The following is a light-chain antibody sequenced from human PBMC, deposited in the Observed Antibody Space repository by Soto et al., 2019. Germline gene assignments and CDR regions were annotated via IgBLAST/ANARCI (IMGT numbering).Light chain of an antibody. V-gene: IGKV3-15*01. CDR3: QQYTNWPKT. J-gene: IGKJ1*01. CDR1: QSVSSN. Sequence: IVLTQSPGTLSLSLGERATVSCRASQSVSSNLAWFQQKPGQAPRLLIYGASTRATGIPVRFSGSGSGTDFTLTISRLEPEDFAVYYCQQYTNWPKTFGQGTKVDIK. CDR2: GAS.